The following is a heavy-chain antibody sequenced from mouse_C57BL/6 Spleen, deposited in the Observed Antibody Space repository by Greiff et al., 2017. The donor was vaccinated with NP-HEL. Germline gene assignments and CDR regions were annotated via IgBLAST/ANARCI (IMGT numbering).Heavy chain of an antibody. V-gene: IGHV1-22*01. CDR2: INPNNGGT. CDR3: ARHYDYDDGYAMDY. J-gene: IGHJ4*01. Sequence: EVQLQQSGPELVKPGASVKMSCKASGYTFTDYNMHWVKQSHGKSLEWIGYINPNNGGTSYNQKFKGKATLTVNKSSSTAYMEIRSLTSEDSAVYYCARHYDYDDGYAMDYWGQGTSVTVSS. D-gene: IGHD2-4*01. CDR1: GYTFTDYN.